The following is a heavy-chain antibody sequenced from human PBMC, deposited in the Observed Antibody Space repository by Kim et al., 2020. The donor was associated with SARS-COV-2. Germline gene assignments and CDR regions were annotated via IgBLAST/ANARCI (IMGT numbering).Heavy chain of an antibody. Sequence: SETLSLTCTVSGGSISSSSYYWGWIRQPPGKGLEWIGSIYYSGSTYYNPSLKSRVTISVDTSKNQFSLKLSSVTAADTAVYYCARRADYYGSGSYYTHF. CDR1: GGSISSSSYY. CDR3: ARRADYYGSGSYYTHF. J-gene: IGHJ4*01. D-gene: IGHD3-10*01. CDR2: IYYSGST. V-gene: IGHV4-39*01.